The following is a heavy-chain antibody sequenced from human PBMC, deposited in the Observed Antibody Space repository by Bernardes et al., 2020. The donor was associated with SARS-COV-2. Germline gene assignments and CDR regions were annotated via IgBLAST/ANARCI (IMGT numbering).Heavy chain of an antibody. D-gene: IGHD3-10*01. Sequence: TLSLTLTVSAASITRNNQLWDWIRQPPGAGLEWIGCIDYSGTTFYNPSPKSRVSISVDTSMTQVSLKLNSVTAADTGVYFCARHADFIGDGITGMDVWGQGTTVTVS. CDR1: AASITRNNQL. CDR3: ARHADFIGDGITGMDV. J-gene: IGHJ6*02. V-gene: IGHV4-39*01. CDR2: IDYSGTT.